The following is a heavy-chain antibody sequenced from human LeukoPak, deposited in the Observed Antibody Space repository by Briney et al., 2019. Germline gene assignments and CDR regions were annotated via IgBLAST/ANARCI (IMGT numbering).Heavy chain of an antibody. CDR3: ATSIVGLTYDEHFQP. Sequence: GGSLRLSCAASGFAVSSNHMNWVRQAPGKGLEWVSVISNGGSTYYADSVKGRFTISRDNSKNTLYLQMNSLRAEDTAVYYCATSIVGLTYDEHFQPWGQGTLVTVSS. D-gene: IGHD1-26*01. V-gene: IGHV3-53*01. CDR2: ISNGGST. J-gene: IGHJ1*01. CDR1: GFAVSSNH.